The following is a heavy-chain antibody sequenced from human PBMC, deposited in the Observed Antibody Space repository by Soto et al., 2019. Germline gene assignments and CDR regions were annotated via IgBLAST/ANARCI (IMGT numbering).Heavy chain of an antibody. V-gene: IGHV3-21*01. Sequence: EVKLVESGGGLVKPGGSLRLSCAASGFTFSSYAMNWVRQAPGKGLEWVSSISGSGNYIYYADSVKGRFTFSRDNAKNSLYLHMSSLRAADTAVYYCARDMEFCTNGLCYWFDYWGQGTLVTVSS. CDR3: ARDMEFCTNGLCYWFDY. J-gene: IGHJ4*02. D-gene: IGHD2-8*01. CDR1: GFTFSSYA. CDR2: ISGSGNYI.